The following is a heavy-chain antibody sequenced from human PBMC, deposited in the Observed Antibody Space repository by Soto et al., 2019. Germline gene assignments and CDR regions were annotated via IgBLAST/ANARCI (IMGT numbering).Heavy chain of an antibody. D-gene: IGHD3-9*01. CDR3: ARDRVIRYTGYELDL. CDR2: MTSDGSSK. CDR1: GFAFNSHS. J-gene: IGHJ5*02. V-gene: IGHV3-30-3*01. Sequence: QMQLLESGGGVVQPGKALRLSCAASGFAFNSHSMHWVRQAPGKGLEWLAHMTSDGSSKFYADSVKGRCTISRDNSKNTLYLEMNSLRSEDTAVYYCARDRVIRYTGYELDLWGQGTLVTVSS.